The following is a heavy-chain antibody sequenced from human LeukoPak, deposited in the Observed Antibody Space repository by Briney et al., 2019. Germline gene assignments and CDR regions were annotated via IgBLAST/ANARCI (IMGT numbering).Heavy chain of an antibody. CDR1: NDSFSNYY. V-gene: IGHV4-59*01. D-gene: IGHD5-24*01. CDR2: VYYSDKT. CDR3: XXXXXXXRDGYNRHYEIDY. Sequence: SETLSLTCTVSNDSFSNYYWTWLRQSPGKALEWIGYVYYSDKTHYNPSLKSRVFISVDTSQNQFSLRLSSVTAADTAVYYCXXXXXXXRDGYNRHYEIDYWGQGTLVTVS. J-gene: IGHJ4*02.